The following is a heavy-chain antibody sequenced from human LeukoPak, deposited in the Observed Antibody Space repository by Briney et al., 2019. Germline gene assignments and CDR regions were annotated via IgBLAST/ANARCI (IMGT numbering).Heavy chain of an antibody. CDR3: ARDSSGYQ. D-gene: IGHD3-22*01. J-gene: IGHJ4*02. V-gene: IGHV3-7*01. Sequence: GGSLRLSCAASGFTFSTYWMSWVRQDPGKGLEWVANIKEDGSEKYYGDSVKGRFTISRDNAKNSLYLEMNSLRVEDTAVYYCARDSSGYQWGQGTLVTVSS. CDR1: GFTFSTYW. CDR2: IKEDGSEK.